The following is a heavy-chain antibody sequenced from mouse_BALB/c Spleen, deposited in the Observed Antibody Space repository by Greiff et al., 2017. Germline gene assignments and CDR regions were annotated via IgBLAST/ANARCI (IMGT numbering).Heavy chain of an antibody. J-gene: IGHJ3*01. V-gene: IGHV2-9*02. CDR1: GFSLTSYG. CDR2: IWAGGST. CDR3: ASQLWYPWFAY. Sequence: QVQLKESGPGLVAPSQSLSITCTVSGFSLTSYGVHWVRQPPGKGLEWLGVIWAGGSTNYNSALMSRLSISKDNSKSQVFLKMNSLQTDDTAMYYCASQLWYPWFAYWGQGTLVTVSA. D-gene: IGHD2-1*01.